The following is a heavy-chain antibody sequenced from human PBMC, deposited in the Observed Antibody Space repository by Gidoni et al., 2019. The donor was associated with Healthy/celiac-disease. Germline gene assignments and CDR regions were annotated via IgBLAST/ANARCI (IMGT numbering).Heavy chain of an antibody. CDR1: GGSISSSSYS. D-gene: IGHD7-27*01. J-gene: IGHJ5*02. Sequence: QLQLQESGPGLVKPSETLSLTCTVSGGSISSSSYSWGWIRQPPGKGLEWIGSIYYSGSTYYNPSLKSRVTISVDTSKNQFSLKLSSVTAADTAVYYCARQNWGEGENWFDPWGQGTLVTVSS. CDR2: IYYSGST. V-gene: IGHV4-39*01. CDR3: ARQNWGEGENWFDP.